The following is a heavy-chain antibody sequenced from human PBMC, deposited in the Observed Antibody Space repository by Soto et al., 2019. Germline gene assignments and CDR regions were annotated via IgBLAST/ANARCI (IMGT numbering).Heavy chain of an antibody. V-gene: IGHV4-39*01. CDR3: ARTVLVVVATDAYDI. Sequence: SETLSLTCTVSGGSISIRNYYWGWIRQPPGKGPEWIGSIYYSGTTYHNPSLKSRVTMSVDPTKNQFSLKVNSVTAADTAVYYCARTVLVVVATDAYDIWGQGTMVTVSS. CDR1: GGSISIRNYY. J-gene: IGHJ3*02. D-gene: IGHD2-2*01. CDR2: IYYSGTT.